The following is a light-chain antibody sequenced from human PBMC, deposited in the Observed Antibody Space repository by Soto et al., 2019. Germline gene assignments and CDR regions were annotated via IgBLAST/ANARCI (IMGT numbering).Light chain of an antibody. CDR1: SSNIGAGYD. Sequence: QSVLTQPPSVSGAPGQRVTISCTGSSSNIGAGYDVHWYQQLPGTAPKLLIYDNINRPSGVPDRFYGSKSGTSASLAITGLQAEDEADYYYQSYDSSLSTIFGGGTKLTVL. J-gene: IGLJ2*01. CDR3: QSYDSSLSTI. CDR2: DNI. V-gene: IGLV1-40*01.